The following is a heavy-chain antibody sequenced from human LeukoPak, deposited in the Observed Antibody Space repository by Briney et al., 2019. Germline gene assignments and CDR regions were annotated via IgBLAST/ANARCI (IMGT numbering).Heavy chain of an antibody. CDR2: ISGSGGSA. CDR1: GFTFSSFA. D-gene: IGHD6-13*01. Sequence: GGSLRLSCAASGFTFSSFAMSWVRQALGKGLEWVSAISGSGGSAYSADSVKGRFTISRDNSKNTLYLQMNSLRAEDTAVYYCAKAGSSWPEYFHRWGQGTLVTVSS. CDR3: AKAGSSWPEYFHR. V-gene: IGHV3-23*01. J-gene: IGHJ1*01.